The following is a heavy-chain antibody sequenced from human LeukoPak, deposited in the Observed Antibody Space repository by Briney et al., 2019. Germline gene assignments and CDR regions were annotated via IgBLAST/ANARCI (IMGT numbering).Heavy chain of an antibody. Sequence: GGSLRLSCAASGFTFSSSAMSWVRQAPGKGLEWVSAISNNGGYTYYADSVQGRFTISRDNSKSTLCLQMNSLRAEDTAVYYCAKDLNWGRELFDYWGQGTLVTVSS. CDR2: ISNNGGYT. V-gene: IGHV3-23*01. J-gene: IGHJ4*02. D-gene: IGHD7-27*01. CDR1: GFTFSSSA. CDR3: AKDLNWGRELFDY.